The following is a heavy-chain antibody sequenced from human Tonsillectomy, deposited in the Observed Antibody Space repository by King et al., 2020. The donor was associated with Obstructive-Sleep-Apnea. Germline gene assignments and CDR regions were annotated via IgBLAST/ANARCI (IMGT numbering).Heavy chain of an antibody. CDR3: ARVSGSYYNYYYYYGMDV. CDR2: ISSSSSYI. Sequence: VQLVESGGGLVKPGGSLRLSCAASGFTFSSYSMNWVRQAPGKGLEWVSSISSSSSYIYYADSVKGRFTISRDNAKNSLYLQMNSLRAEDTAVYYCARVSGSYYNYYYYYGMDVWGKGPRSPSPQ. J-gene: IGHJ6*01. V-gene: IGHV3-21*01. CDR1: GFTFSSYS. D-gene: IGHD1-26*01.